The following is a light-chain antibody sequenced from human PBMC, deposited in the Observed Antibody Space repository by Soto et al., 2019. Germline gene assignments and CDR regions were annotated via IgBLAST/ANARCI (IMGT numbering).Light chain of an antibody. CDR3: KQYGSSPPIT. CDR2: GAS. V-gene: IGKV3-20*01. J-gene: IGKJ5*01. CDR1: QSVSSSY. Sequence: ETVLTQPPGTLSLSPGERATLSCRASQSVSSSYLTWDQQKPGLAPRLLIYGASSRATGIIDRFSGSGSGTYFTLTISRLEPEEFAVYYCKQYGSSPPITFGQRTRLVIK.